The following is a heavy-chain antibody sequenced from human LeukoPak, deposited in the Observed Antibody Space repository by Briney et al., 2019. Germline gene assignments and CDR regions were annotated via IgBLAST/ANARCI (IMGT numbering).Heavy chain of an antibody. CDR1: GFSFGRYS. CDR3: ARTGGAGFDP. Sequence: PGGSLRLSCAASGFSFGRYSMNWVRQTPERGLEWLSFISTTGTFIKYADSVRGRFNVSRDNAKNSLYLHMNALRVEDTATYYCARTGGAGFDPWGQGTLVIVSS. V-gene: IGHV3-21*04. J-gene: IGHJ5*02. D-gene: IGHD2-21*01. CDR2: ISTTGTFI.